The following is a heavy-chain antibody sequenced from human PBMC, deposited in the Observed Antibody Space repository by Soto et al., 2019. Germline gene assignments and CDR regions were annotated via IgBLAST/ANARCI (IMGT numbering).Heavy chain of an antibody. Sequence: SETLSLTCTVSGGSISSSSYYWGWIRQPPGKGLEWIGSIYYSGSTYYNPSLKSRVTISVDTSKNQFSLKLSSVTAADTAVYYCARPYGSGGAFDIWGQGTMVTVS. J-gene: IGHJ3*02. V-gene: IGHV4-39*01. CDR1: GGSISSSSYY. CDR3: ARPYGSGGAFDI. CDR2: IYYSGST. D-gene: IGHD3-10*01.